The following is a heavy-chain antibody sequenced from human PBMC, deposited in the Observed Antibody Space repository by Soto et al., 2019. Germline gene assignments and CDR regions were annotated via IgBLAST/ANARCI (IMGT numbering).Heavy chain of an antibody. Sequence: ASVKVSCKASGYTFFTYDISWVRQAPGQGLEWMGWISTYSGDTKYAQKFQGRVTMTTDTSTTTAYLDLRSLRSDEPAVYYCARHHGPTTSENWLDPWGRGTLVTVSS. CDR1: GYTFFTYD. CDR2: ISTYSGDT. J-gene: IGHJ5*02. V-gene: IGHV1-18*01. D-gene: IGHD5-12*01. CDR3: ARHHGPTTSENWLDP.